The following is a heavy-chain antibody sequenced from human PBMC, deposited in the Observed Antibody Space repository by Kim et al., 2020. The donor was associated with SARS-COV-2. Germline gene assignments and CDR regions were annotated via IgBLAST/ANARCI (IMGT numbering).Heavy chain of an antibody. CDR1: GFTFSGYW. CDR3: ARGAWGYSYGPFEY. D-gene: IGHD5-18*01. Sequence: GGSLRLSCTASGFTFSGYWMHWVRQAPGKGLMWVLRMKSDGSTISYADSVKGRFNISRDNAKNTLYLQMNSLSAEDTAVYYCARGAWGYSYGPFEYWGQGTLVTGSS. V-gene: IGHV3-74*01. CDR2: MKSDGSTI. J-gene: IGHJ4*02.